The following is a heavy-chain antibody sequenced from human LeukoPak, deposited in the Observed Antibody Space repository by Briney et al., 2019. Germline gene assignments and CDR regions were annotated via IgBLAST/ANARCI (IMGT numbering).Heavy chain of an antibody. CDR3: AREVGFGEFHRYNWFDP. CDR1: GGTFSSYA. J-gene: IGHJ5*02. CDR2: IIPIFGTA. Sequence: SVKVSCKASGGTFSSYAISWVRQAPGQGLEWMGGIIPIFGTANYAQKFQGRVTITTDESTSTAYMELSSLRSEDTAVYYCAREVGFGEFHRYNWFDPWGQGTLVTVSS. V-gene: IGHV1-69*05. D-gene: IGHD3-10*01.